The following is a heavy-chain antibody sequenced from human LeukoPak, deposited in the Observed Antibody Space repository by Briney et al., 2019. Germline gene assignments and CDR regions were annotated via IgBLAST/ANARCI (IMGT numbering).Heavy chain of an antibody. CDR3: ARTPYYYSYMDV. CDR1: GGSISGSSYY. V-gene: IGHV4-39*01. J-gene: IGHJ6*03. Sequence: SETLSLTCTVSGGSISGSSYYWGWIRQPPGKGLEWIATIYYSGSTYYNPSLKSRVTISVDTSKNQFSLKLNSVTATDTAVYYCARTPYYYSYMDVWGKGTTVTVSS. CDR2: IYYSGST.